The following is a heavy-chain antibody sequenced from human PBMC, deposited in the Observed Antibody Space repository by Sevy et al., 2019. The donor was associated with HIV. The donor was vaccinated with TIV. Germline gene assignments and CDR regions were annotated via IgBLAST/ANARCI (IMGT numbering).Heavy chain of an antibody. CDR3: ARDPHSVPHSGSLDS. D-gene: IGHD3-10*01. J-gene: IGHJ4*02. V-gene: IGHV3-30-3*01. CDR1: GFTFTRYA. Sequence: GGSLRLSCEASGFTFTRYAFHWVRQAPGKGLEWVAVVSKEGTNKYNADSVKGRFTISRDNSRNTLYLQMQSLRADDTAVYFCARDPHSVPHSGSLDSWGQGTLVTVSS. CDR2: VSKEGTNK.